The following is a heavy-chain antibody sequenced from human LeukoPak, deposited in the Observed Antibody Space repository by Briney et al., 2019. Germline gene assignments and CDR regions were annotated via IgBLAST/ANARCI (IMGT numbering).Heavy chain of an antibody. CDR3: ARDWKTNSFDY. J-gene: IGHJ4*02. CDR2: IYYDGSNI. V-gene: IGHV3-33*01. CDR1: EFTFTTYG. D-gene: IGHD1-1*01. Sequence: AGGSLRLSCAASEFTFTTYGMHSVRQAPGKGLEWVAFIYYDGSNIYYADYVKGRFTISRDISKNTLYLQMDSLRAEDTAIYYCARDWKTNSFDYWGQGTLVTVSS.